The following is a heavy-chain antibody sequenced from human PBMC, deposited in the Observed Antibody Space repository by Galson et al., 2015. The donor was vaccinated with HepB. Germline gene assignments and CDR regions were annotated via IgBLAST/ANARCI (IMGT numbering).Heavy chain of an antibody. CDR1: GFTFSSYA. CDR2: ITATGIST. J-gene: IGHJ5*02. CDR3: AKRVNASGWYDPWFDP. D-gene: IGHD6-19*01. V-gene: IGHV3-23*01. Sequence: LRLSCAASGFTFSSYAMNWVRQAPGKGLEWVSTITATGISTYYADSVKGRFTISRDNSKNTLYLQMNGLRAEDTAVYYCAKRVNASGWYDPWFDPWGQGTLVTVSS.